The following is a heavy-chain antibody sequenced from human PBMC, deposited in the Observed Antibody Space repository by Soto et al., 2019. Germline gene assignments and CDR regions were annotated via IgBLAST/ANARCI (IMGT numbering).Heavy chain of an antibody. V-gene: IGHV3-48*02. D-gene: IGHD5-12*01. CDR1: GFTFSSYG. Sequence: EPLVESGGGLVQPEGSLRLSCAASGFTFSSYGINWVRQAPGKGPEWVAYISSSSGTIYYADSVRGRFSISRDNAENSVYLQMNSLRDEDTAVYYCATDPSSRRLQLFFEQWGQGILVTVSS. CDR2: ISSSSGTI. J-gene: IGHJ4*02. CDR3: ATDPSSRRLQLFFEQ.